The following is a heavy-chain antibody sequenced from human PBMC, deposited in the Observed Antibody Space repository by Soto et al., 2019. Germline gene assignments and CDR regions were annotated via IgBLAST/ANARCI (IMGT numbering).Heavy chain of an antibody. J-gene: IGHJ4*02. CDR1: GFTFSSYA. CDR3: AREQSGSYRYYFDY. Sequence: PGGSLRLSCAASGFTFSSYAMHWVRQAPGKGLEWVAVISYDGSNKYYADSVKGRFTISRDNSKNTLYLQMNSLRAEDTAVYYCAREQSGSYRYYFDYWGQGTLVTVSS. V-gene: IGHV3-30-3*01. D-gene: IGHD1-26*01. CDR2: ISYDGSNK.